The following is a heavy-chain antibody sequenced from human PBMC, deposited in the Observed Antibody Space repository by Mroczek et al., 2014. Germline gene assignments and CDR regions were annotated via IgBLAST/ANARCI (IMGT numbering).Heavy chain of an antibody. V-gene: IGHV4-34*01. CDR1: GGSFSGYY. D-gene: IGHD4-17*01. J-gene: IGHJ5*02. CDR2: INHSGST. CDR3: ARARSTVTSRFRSKRSNWFDP. Sequence: QVQLQQWGAGLLKPSETLSLTCAVYGGSFSGYYWSWIRQPPGKGLEWIGEINHSGSTNYNPSLKSRVTISVDTSKNQFSLKLSSVTAADTAVYYCARARSTVTSRFRSKRSNWFDPWGQGTLVTVSS.